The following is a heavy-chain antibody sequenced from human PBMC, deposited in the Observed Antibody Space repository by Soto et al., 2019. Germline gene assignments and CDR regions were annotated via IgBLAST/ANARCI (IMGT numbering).Heavy chain of an antibody. Sequence: GGSLRLSCEASGFTFDGYAMHWVRQPPGKGLEWVSGINFKSNAIGYADSVKGRFTISRDNVKNSLYLQMNSLRAEDTAFYYCASARHIGPWGQGTLVTVSS. CDR3: ASARHIGP. V-gene: IGHV3-9*01. CDR1: GFTFDGYA. J-gene: IGHJ5*02. CDR2: INFKSNAI. D-gene: IGHD2-21*01.